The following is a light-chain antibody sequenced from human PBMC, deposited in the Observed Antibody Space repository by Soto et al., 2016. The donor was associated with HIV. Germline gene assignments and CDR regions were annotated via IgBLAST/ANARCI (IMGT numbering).Light chain of an antibody. CDR2: KDR. Sequence: SYELTQPPSVSVSPGQTARITCSGDLLSKQYTYWYQQKAGQAPVLVMFKDRERPSGIPERFSASTSGATATLTISGVKAEDEADYHCQSTGSSYTFWLFGGGTKVTVL. CDR1: LLSKQY. CDR3: QSTGSSYTFWL. V-gene: IGLV3-25*03. J-gene: IGLJ3*02.